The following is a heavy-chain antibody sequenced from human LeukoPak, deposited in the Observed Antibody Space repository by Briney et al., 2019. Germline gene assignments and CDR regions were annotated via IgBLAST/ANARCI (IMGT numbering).Heavy chain of an antibody. D-gene: IGHD4-11*01. CDR3: ARTKLYSNYDGYFDY. V-gene: IGHV3-23*01. Sequence: GGSLRLSCAASGFTFSSYATSWVRQAPGKGLEWVSAISGSGGSTYYADSVKGRFTISRDNSKNTLYLQMNSLRAEDTAVYYCARTKLYSNYDGYFDYWGQGTLVTVSS. J-gene: IGHJ4*02. CDR2: ISGSGGST. CDR1: GFTFSSYA.